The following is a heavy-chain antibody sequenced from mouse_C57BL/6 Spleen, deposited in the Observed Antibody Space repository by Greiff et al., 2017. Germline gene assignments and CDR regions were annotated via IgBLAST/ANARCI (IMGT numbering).Heavy chain of an antibody. CDR1: GFTFSDYG. J-gene: IGHJ4*01. CDR3: ARTHYYGSRGYAMDY. D-gene: IGHD1-1*01. CDR2: ISSGSSTI. Sequence: EVQLVESGGGLVKPGGSLKLSCAASGFTFSDYGMHWVRQAPEKGLEWVAYISSGSSTIYYADTVKGRFTISRDNAKNTLFLQMTSLRSEDTAMYYCARTHYYGSRGYAMDYWGQGTSVTVSS. V-gene: IGHV5-17*01.